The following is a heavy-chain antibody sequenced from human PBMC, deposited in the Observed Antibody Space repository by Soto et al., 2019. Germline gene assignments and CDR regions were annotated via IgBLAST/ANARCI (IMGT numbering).Heavy chain of an antibody. CDR3: SRDFDFMITFGGVIADAFDI. D-gene: IGHD3-16*02. CDR1: GDSVSSSSAA. Sequence: SQTLSLTCAISGDSVSSSSAAWNWIRQSPSRGLEWLGRTYYRSKWYNDYAVSVKSRITINPDTSKNQLSLQLNSVTPEDTAVYYCSRDFDFMITFGGVIADAFDIWGQGTMVTVSS. V-gene: IGHV6-1*01. CDR2: TYYRSKWYN. J-gene: IGHJ3*02.